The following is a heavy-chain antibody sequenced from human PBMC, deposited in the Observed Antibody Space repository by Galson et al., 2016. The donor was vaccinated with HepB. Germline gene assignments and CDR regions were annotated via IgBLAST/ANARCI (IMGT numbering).Heavy chain of an antibody. CDR1: DGSIRSGNYY. Sequence: TLSLTCSVSDGSIRSGNYYWSWIRQPAGKGLQWIGRIYTSGNTNYHPSLRSRVTISVDTSKNQFSLKLNSVTAADTAVYFCARGDSSYCNGGKCQNYAMDVWGKGTTVTVSS. CDR2: IYTSGNT. CDR3: ARGDSSYCNGGKCQNYAMDV. J-gene: IGHJ6*04. D-gene: IGHD2-15*01. V-gene: IGHV4-61*02.